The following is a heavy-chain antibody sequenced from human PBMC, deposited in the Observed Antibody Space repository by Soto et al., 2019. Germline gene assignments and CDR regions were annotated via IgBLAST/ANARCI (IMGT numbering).Heavy chain of an antibody. D-gene: IGHD3-22*01. CDR2: ISWNSGSI. CDR3: AKDRSVVVTTYYFDY. V-gene: IGHV3-9*01. J-gene: IGHJ4*02. Sequence: EVQLVESGGGLVQPGRSLRLSCAASGFTFDDYAMHWVRQAPGKGLEWVSGISWNSGSIGYADSVKGRFTISRDNAKNSLYLQMNSLRAEDTALYYCAKDRSVVVTTYYFDYWGQGTLVTVS. CDR1: GFTFDDYA.